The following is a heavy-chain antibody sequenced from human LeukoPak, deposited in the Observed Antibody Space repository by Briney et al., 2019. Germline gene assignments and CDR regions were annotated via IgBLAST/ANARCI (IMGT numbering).Heavy chain of an antibody. J-gene: IGHJ4*02. CDR2: ISAYNGNT. CDR1: GYTFTSYG. Sequence: GASVKVSCKASGYTFTSYGISWVRQAPGQGLEWMGWISAYNGNTNYAQKLQGRVTMTTDTSTSTAYMELRSLRSDDTAVYYCAREAAAPGENYFDYWGQGTLVTVSS. D-gene: IGHD6-13*01. CDR3: AREAAAPGENYFDY. V-gene: IGHV1-18*01.